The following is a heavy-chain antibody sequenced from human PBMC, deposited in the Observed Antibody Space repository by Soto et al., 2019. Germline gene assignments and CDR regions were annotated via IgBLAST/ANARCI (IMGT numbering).Heavy chain of an antibody. J-gene: IGHJ5*02. CDR2: IYHTGTT. CDR3: ATLPPRIVVVMTDLPT. V-gene: IGHV4-4*02. Sequence: QLRESVPGLVKPSGTLSLTCFVSGASISSTYWWSWVRQTPGKRLEWIGQIYHTGTTSYNPSLKNRVTIYFDKSNNQFSLRLTSITAADTAVYYCATLPPRIVVVMTDLPTWGQGTLVTVSS. CDR1: GASISSTYW. D-gene: IGHD2-15*01.